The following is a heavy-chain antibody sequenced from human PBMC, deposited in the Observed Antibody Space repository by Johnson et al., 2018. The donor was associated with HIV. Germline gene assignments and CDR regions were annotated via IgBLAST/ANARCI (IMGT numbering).Heavy chain of an antibody. CDR1: GLTFSSYA. Sequence: EQLVESGGGLVQPGGSLRLSCAASGLTFSSYAMHWVRQAPGKGLEYVSAISSNGGSTYYANSVKGRFTISRDNSKNTLYLQMGSLRAEDMAVYYCARGGRGYSYSYAFDIWGQGTMVTVSS. D-gene: IGHD5-18*01. CDR2: ISSNGGST. J-gene: IGHJ3*02. CDR3: ARGGRGYSYSYAFDI. V-gene: IGHV3-64*01.